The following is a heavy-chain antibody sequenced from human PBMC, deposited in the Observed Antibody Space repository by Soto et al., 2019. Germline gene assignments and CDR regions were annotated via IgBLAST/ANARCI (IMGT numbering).Heavy chain of an antibody. J-gene: IGHJ6*02. CDR2: IYPGDSDT. Sequence: PGESLKISCKGSGYSFTSYWIGWVRQMPGKGLEWMGIIYPGDSDTRYSPSFQGQVTISADKSISTAYLQWSSLKASDTAMYYCASTRNYYYYGMDVWGQGTTVTVSS. V-gene: IGHV5-51*01. CDR3: ASTRNYYYYGMDV. CDR1: GYSFTSYW.